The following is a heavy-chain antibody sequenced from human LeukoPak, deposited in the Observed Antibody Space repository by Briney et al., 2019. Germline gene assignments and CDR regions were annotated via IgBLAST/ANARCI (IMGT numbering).Heavy chain of an antibody. CDR2: INPNSGGT. D-gene: IGHD3/OR15-3a*01. CDR1: GYTFTGYY. Sequence: ASVTVSCKASGYTFTGYYMHWVRQAPGQGLEWMGWINPNSGGTNYAQKFQGRVTMTRDTSISTAYMELSRLRSDDTAVYYCARASRGTGYNYYYYYYMDVWGKGTTVTVSS. V-gene: IGHV1-2*02. CDR3: ARASRGTGYNYYYYYYMDV. J-gene: IGHJ6*03.